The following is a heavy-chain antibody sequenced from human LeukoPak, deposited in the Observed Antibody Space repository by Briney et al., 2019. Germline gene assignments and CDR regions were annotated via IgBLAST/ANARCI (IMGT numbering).Heavy chain of an antibody. CDR1: GYTFTGYY. D-gene: IGHD2-2*01. Sequence: GASVKVSCKASGYTFTGYYMHWVRQAPGQGLEWMGWINPNSGGTNYAQKFQGRVTMTRDTSISTAYVELSRPRSDDTAVYYCARLYCSSTSCYPHFSDYWGQGTLVTVSS. J-gene: IGHJ4*02. V-gene: IGHV1-2*02. CDR3: ARLYCSSTSCYPHFSDY. CDR2: INPNSGGT.